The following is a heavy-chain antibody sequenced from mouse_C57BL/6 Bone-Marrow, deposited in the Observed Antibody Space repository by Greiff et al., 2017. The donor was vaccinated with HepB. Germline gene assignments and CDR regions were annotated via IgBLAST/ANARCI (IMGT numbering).Heavy chain of an antibody. J-gene: IGHJ3*01. D-gene: IGHD2-1*01. CDR1: GYTFTSYW. Sequence: QVQLQQPGAELVMPGASVKLSCKASGYTFTSYWMHWVKQRPGQGLEWIGEIDPSDSYTNYNQKFKGKSTLTVDKSSSTAYMQLSSLTSEDSAVYYCARSAYGNYGADWGQGTLVTVSA. CDR2: IDPSDSYT. CDR3: ARSAYGNYGAD. V-gene: IGHV1-69*01.